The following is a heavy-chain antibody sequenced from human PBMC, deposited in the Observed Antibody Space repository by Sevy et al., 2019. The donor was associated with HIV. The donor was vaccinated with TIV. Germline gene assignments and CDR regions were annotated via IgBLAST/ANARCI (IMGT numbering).Heavy chain of an antibody. CDR3: ARGPDYYDGSGYYYQ. Sequence: GGSLRLSCAASGFTFSSYSMHWVRQAPGKGLEWVSSINSISTYIYYADSVKGRFTISRDNAKNSLYLQMNSLRAEDRAVYYGARGPDYYDGSGYYYQWGQGTLVTVSS. V-gene: IGHV3-21*01. J-gene: IGHJ4*02. CDR1: GFTFSSYS. CDR2: INSISTYI. D-gene: IGHD3-22*01.